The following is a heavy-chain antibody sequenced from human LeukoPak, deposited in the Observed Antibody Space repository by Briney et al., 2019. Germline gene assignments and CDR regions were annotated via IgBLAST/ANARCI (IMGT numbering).Heavy chain of an antibody. V-gene: IGHV1-2*06. CDR3: ATLVSGINY. Sequence: ASVKVSCKASGYTFTGYYMHWVRQAPGQGLEWLGRINPKTGGSNYAQKFQGRVTMTSDTSTSTAYMELSWLNSDDTAVYYCATLVSGINYWGQGTLVTVSS. D-gene: IGHD1-20*01. CDR2: INPKTGGS. J-gene: IGHJ4*02. CDR1: GYTFTGYY.